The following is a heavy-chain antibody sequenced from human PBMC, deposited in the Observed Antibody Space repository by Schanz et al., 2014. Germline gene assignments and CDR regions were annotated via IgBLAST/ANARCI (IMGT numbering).Heavy chain of an antibody. CDR3: AKDVSASRYGMDV. V-gene: IGHV3-33*06. CDR1: GFTFSTYA. CDR2: TWYDGTDQ. Sequence: QVQLVESGGGVVQPGRSLRLSCAASGFTFSTYAMHWVRQAPGKGLEWVAFTWYDGTDQAYAGSVKDRFTVSRDNSKNTVYLQMNSLRAEDTAVYYCAKDVSASRYGMDVWGLGTTVIVSS. D-gene: IGHD2-2*01. J-gene: IGHJ6*02.